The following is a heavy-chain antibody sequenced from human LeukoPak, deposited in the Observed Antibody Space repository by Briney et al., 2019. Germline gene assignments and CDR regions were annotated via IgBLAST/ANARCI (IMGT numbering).Heavy chain of an antibody. V-gene: IGHV1-18*01. CDR3: ARVATTYYYDSSGYDPLYYFDY. D-gene: IGHD3-22*01. CDR1: GYTCTSYG. J-gene: IGHJ4*02. CDR2: VSAYNGNT. Sequence: ASVKVSCKASGYTCTSYGICWVRHAPGQGLEWMGWVSAYNGNTNYAQKLQGRVTMATDTSTSTAYMELRSLRSDDTAVYYCARVATTYYYDSSGYDPLYYFDYWGQGTLVTVSS.